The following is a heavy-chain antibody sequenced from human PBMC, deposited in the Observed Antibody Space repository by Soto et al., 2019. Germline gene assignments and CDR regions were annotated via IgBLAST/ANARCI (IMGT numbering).Heavy chain of an antibody. D-gene: IGHD2-2*01. J-gene: IGHJ4*02. CDR1: GFTFSSYS. Sequence: GGSLRLSCAASGFTFSSYSMNWVRQAPGKGLEWVSYISSSSSTIYYADSVKGRFTISRDNAKNSLYLQMNSLRAEDTAVYYCARDADIVVVPAYYFDYWGQGTLVTVSS. CDR2: ISSSSSTI. V-gene: IGHV3-48*01. CDR3: ARDADIVVVPAYYFDY.